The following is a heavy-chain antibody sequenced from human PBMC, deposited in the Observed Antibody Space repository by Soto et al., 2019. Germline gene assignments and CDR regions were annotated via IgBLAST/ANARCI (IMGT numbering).Heavy chain of an antibody. V-gene: IGHV3-30-3*01. J-gene: IGHJ4*02. Sequence: QVQLVESGGGVVQPGRSLRLSCAASGFSFNSYTMHWVRQTPGMALEWMTVIASNGAYKYYADSVKGRFTITRDNPKNTLYLQMDSVTTEDTAVYYCVRGVGEDDSFGYWGQGALITVSP. CDR1: GFSFNSYT. CDR3: VRGVGEDDSFGY. CDR2: IASNGAYK. D-gene: IGHD1-26*01.